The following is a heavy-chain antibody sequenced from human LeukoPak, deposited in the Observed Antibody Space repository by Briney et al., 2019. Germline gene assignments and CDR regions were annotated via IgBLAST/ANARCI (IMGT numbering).Heavy chain of an antibody. CDR1: GYTFTSYY. J-gene: IGHJ4*02. Sequence: ASVKLSCKGSGYTFTSYYMHWVRQAPGQGLEWMGIINTSGGSTSYAQKFQGRVTMTRDTSTSTVYMELSSLRSEDTAVYYCARQGASRSHYDSSGYLDYWGQGTLVTVSS. V-gene: IGHV1-46*01. D-gene: IGHD3-22*01. CDR2: INTSGGST. CDR3: ARQGASRSHYDSSGYLDY.